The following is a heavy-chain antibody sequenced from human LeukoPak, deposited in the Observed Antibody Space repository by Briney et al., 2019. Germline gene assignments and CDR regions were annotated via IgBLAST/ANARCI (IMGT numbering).Heavy chain of an antibody. CDR1: GFTFSSYS. CDR3: ARDLRNTVPLSWFDP. Sequence: GGSLRLSCAASGFTFSSYSMNWVRQAPGKGLEWVSSISSSSSYIYYADSVKGRFTISRDNAKNSLYLQMNSLRAEDTAVYYCARDLRNTVPLSWFDPWGQGTLVTVSS. CDR2: ISSSSSYI. D-gene: IGHD4-17*01. J-gene: IGHJ5*02. V-gene: IGHV3-21*01.